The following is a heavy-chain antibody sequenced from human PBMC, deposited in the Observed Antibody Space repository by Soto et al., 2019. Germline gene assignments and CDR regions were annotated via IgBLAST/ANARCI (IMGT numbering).Heavy chain of an antibody. D-gene: IGHD3-16*01. Sequence: SETLSLTCTVSGGSTSSDNYWSWIRQPPGKGLEWIGHIYYNGNTDYNPSLKGRLAISIDTSKNQFSLKLSSVTAADTAVYFCAREGGESSDGLYYFDSWGQGSLVTVSS. V-gene: IGHV4-30-4*01. CDR1: GGSTSSDNY. J-gene: IGHJ4*02. CDR3: AREGGESSDGLYYFDS. CDR2: IYYNGNT.